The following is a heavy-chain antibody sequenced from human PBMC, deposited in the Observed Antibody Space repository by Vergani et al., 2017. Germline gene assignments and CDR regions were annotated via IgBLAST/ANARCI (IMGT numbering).Heavy chain of an antibody. D-gene: IGHD5-24*01. Sequence: QVQLVQSGAEVKKPGASVKVSCKASGYTFTSYAMHWVRQAPGQRLEWMGWSNAGNGNTKYSQEFQGRVTITRDTSASTAYMELSSLRSEDTAVYYCARDRGDGYNTHNXFDPWGQGTLVTVSS. CDR2: SNAGNGNT. CDR1: GYTFTSYA. CDR3: ARDRGDGYNTHNXFDP. V-gene: IGHV1-3*02. J-gene: IGHJ5*02.